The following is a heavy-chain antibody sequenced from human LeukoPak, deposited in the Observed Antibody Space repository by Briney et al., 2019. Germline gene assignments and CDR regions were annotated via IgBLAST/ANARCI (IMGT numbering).Heavy chain of an antibody. Sequence: GGSLRLSCAASGFTVSSNYMSWVRQAPGKGLEWVSVIYSGGSTYYADSVKGRFTISRDNSKNTLYLQMNSLRAEDTAVYYCARDEINYGSGSFDYWGQGTLVTVSS. CDR2: IYSGGST. D-gene: IGHD3-10*01. J-gene: IGHJ4*02. CDR1: GFTVSSNY. CDR3: ARDEINYGSGSFDY. V-gene: IGHV3-66*02.